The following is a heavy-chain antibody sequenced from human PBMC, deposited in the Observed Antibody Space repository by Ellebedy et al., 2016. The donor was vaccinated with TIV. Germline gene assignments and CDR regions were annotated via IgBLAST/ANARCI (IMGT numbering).Heavy chain of an antibody. Sequence: MPSETLSLTCTVSGGSLPNHFWSRLRQPPGKGLEWIGYIYYSGITYYNPSLKSRVTIPVDTSKNQFSLKLRSVTAADTAVYYCARLGSGSHDDYWGQGTLVTVSS. CDR3: ARLGSGSHDDY. V-gene: IGHV4-59*08. CDR2: IYYSGIT. D-gene: IGHD1-26*01. CDR1: GGSLPNHF. J-gene: IGHJ4*02.